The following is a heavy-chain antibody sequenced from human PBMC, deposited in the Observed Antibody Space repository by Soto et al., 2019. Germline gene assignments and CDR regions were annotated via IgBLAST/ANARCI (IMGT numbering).Heavy chain of an antibody. J-gene: IGHJ6*03. Sequence: QVQLQESGPGLVKPSETLSLTCTVSGDSIGDDYWTWIRQPPGKALEWIGYVYYSGSTSYNPSFKSRVTIAVDTSKTQFSLKLNSVTAADTAVYYCARVRTTLDFYYYYMDVWGIGTTVTVSS. CDR3: ARVRTTLDFYYYYMDV. V-gene: IGHV4-59*08. CDR2: VYYSGST. CDR1: GDSIGDDY. D-gene: IGHD3-10*01.